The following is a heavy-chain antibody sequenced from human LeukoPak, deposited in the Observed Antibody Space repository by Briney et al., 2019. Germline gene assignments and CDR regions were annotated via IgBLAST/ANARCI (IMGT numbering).Heavy chain of an antibody. V-gene: IGHV3-30-3*01. J-gene: IGHJ4*02. D-gene: IGHD6-13*01. CDR1: GFTFSSYA. Sequence: PGRSLRLSCAASGFTFSSYAMHWVRQAPGKGLEWVAVISYDGSNKYYADSVKGRFTISRDNSKNTLYLQMNSLRAEDTAVYYCASKEGGIAAAGNRPLDYWGQGTLVTVSS. CDR2: ISYDGSNK. CDR3: ASKEGGIAAAGNRPLDY.